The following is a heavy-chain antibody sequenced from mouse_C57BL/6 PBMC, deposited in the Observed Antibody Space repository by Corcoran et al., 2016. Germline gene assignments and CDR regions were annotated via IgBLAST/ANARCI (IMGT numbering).Heavy chain of an antibody. Sequence: QIQLVQSGPELKKPGETVKISCKASGYTFTTYGMSWVKQATGKGLKWMGWINTYSGVPTYADDFKGRFAFSFETSASTAYLQINNLKKEDTAPYYCARFHTVVALDFDYWGQGTTLKVSA. CDR2: INTYSGVP. V-gene: IGHV9-3*01. J-gene: IGHJ2*01. CDR1: GYTFTTYG. CDR3: ARFHTVVALDFDY. D-gene: IGHD1-1*01.